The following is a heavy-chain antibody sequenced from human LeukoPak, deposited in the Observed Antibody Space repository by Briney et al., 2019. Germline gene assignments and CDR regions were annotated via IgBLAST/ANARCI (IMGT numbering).Heavy chain of an antibody. D-gene: IGHD2-2*01. V-gene: IGHV3-21*01. CDR1: GFTLRSYT. Sequence: PGGSLRLSCAASGFTLRSYTMNWVRQAPGKGLEWVSSIGISSNKIYYADSVKGRFIISRDNAKNSVYLQMNSLRAEDTAVYYCARAGYCSSTSCPYYFDYWGQGTLVTVSS. J-gene: IGHJ4*02. CDR3: ARAGYCSSTSCPYYFDY. CDR2: IGISSNKI.